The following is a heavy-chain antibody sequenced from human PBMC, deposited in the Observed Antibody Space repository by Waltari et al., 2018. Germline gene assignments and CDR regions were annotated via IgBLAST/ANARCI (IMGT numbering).Heavy chain of an antibody. CDR1: GGSISSSSYS. D-gene: IGHD3-22*01. Sequence: QLQLQESGPGLVKPSETLSLTCTVSGGSISSSSYSWGWIRPPPGKGLEWIGSIYYSGSTYYNPSLKSRVTISVDTSKNQFSLKLSSVTAADTAVYYCALTYYYDSSGYRVDYWGQGTLVTVSS. CDR2: IYYSGST. CDR3: ALTYYYDSSGYRVDY. J-gene: IGHJ4*02. V-gene: IGHV4-39*07.